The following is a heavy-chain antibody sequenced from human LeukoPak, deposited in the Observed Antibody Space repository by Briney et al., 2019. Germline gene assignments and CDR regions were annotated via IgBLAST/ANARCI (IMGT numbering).Heavy chain of an antibody. CDR2: IYHSGST. D-gene: IGHD3-22*01. CDR3: ARGGVDITMIVVVTSDAFDI. V-gene: IGHV4-38-2*02. Sequence: PSETLSLTCTVSGYSISSGYYWGWIRQPPGKGLEWIGSIYHSGSTYYNPSLKSRVTISVDTSKNQFSLKLSSVTAADTAVYYCARGGVDITMIVVVTSDAFDIWGQGTMVTVSS. CDR1: GYSISSGYY. J-gene: IGHJ3*02.